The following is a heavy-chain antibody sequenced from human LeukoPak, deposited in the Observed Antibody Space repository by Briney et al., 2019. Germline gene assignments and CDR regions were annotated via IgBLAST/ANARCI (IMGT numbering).Heavy chain of an antibody. CDR1: GYTFTSYG. CDR3: ARGIAVEFYYYMDV. Sequence: ASVKVPCKASGYTFTSYGISRVRQAPGQGLEWMGWISAYNGNTNYAQKLQGRVTMTTDTSTSTAYMELRSLRSDDTAVYYCARGIAVEFYYYMDVWGKGTTVTVSS. J-gene: IGHJ6*03. CDR2: ISAYNGNT. D-gene: IGHD6-19*01. V-gene: IGHV1-18*01.